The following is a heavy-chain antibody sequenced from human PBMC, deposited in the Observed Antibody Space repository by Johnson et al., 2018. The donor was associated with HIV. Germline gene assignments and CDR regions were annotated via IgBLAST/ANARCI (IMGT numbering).Heavy chain of an antibody. J-gene: IGHJ3*02. V-gene: IGHV3-30*03. D-gene: IGHD1-26*01. Sequence: QVQLVESGGGGVQPGRSLRLSCAASAFTFSSYGMHWVRQAPGKGLEWVAVISYDGSNKYYADSVKGRFTISRDNSKNTLYLQMNSLRAEDTAVYYCARALEVGATTANEAFDIWGQGTMVTVSS. CDR2: ISYDGSNK. CDR3: ARALEVGATTANEAFDI. CDR1: AFTFSSYG.